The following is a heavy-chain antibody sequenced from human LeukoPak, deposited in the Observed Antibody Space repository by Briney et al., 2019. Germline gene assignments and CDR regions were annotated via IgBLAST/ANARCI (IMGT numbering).Heavy chain of an antibody. CDR3: ARAPHSYDSGTYSVQQYFDL. D-gene: IGHD3-22*01. CDR2: IYYSGSSGST. J-gene: IGHJ2*01. V-gene: IGHV4-59*01. CDR1: GGSISSYY. Sequence: SETLSLTCTVSGGSISSYYWSWIRQPPGKGLEWIGYIYYSGSSGSTNYNPSLRSRVTISADTSKNQFSLKLTSVTAADTAVYYCARAPHSYDSGTYSVQQYFDLWGRGTLVTVSS.